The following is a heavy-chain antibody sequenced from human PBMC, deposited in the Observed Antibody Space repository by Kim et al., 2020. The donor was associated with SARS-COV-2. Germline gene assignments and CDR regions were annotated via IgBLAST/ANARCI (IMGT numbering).Heavy chain of an antibody. CDR3: AKDVMVRGSAFDI. CDR2: IWYDGSNK. J-gene: IGHJ3*02. D-gene: IGHD3-10*01. V-gene: IGHV3-33*06. CDR1: GFTFSSYG. Sequence: GGSLRLSCAASGFTFSSYGMHWVRQAPGKGLEWVAVIWYDGSNKYYADSVKGRFTISRDNSKNTLYLQMNSLRAEDTAVYYCAKDVMVRGSAFDIWGQGTMVTVSS.